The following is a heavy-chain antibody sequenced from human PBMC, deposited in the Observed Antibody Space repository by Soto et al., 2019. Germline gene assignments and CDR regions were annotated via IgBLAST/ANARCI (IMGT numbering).Heavy chain of an antibody. V-gene: IGHV4-31*03. D-gene: IGHD6-13*01. CDR3: ARYIPRAGATWYYFDY. Sequence: SETLSLTCTISGASISSGSYYWSWIRQHPGKGLEWIGSIHYSGRNDYNPSLKSRVTISLDTSKNQFSLKLSPATAADTAVYYCARYIPRAGATWYYFDYWGQGTLVTVSS. J-gene: IGHJ4*02. CDR2: IHYSGRN. CDR1: GASISSGSYY.